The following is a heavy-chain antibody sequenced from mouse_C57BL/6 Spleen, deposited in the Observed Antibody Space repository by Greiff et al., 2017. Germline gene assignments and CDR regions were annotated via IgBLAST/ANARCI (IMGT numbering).Heavy chain of an antibody. CDR3: ARFYDYGRDFYAMDY. CDR1: GYTFTSYW. Sequence: VQLQQPGAELVRPGSSVKLSCKASGYTFTSYWMHWVKQRPIQGLEWIGNIDPSDSETHYNQKFKDKATLTVDKSSSTAYMQLSSLTSEDSAVYYGARFYDYGRDFYAMDYWGQGTSVTVSS. V-gene: IGHV1-52*01. CDR2: IDPSDSET. D-gene: IGHD2-4*01. J-gene: IGHJ4*01.